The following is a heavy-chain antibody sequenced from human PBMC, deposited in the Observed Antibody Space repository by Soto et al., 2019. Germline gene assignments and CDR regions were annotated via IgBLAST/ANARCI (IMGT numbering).Heavy chain of an antibody. CDR3: ATLHSFDYYDSSGYYYQGDY. Sequence: GGSLRLSCAASGFTFSSYAMSWVRQAPGKGLEWVSAISGSGGSTYYADSVKGRFTISRDNSKNTLYLQMNSLRAEDTAVYYCATLHSFDYYDSSGYYYQGDYWGQGTLVTVSS. D-gene: IGHD3-22*01. CDR1: GFTFSSYA. J-gene: IGHJ4*02. CDR2: ISGSGGST. V-gene: IGHV3-23*01.